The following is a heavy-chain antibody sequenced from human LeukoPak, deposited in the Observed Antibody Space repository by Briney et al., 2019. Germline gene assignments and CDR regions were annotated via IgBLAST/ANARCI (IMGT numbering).Heavy chain of an antibody. CDR2: ISGSGGST. CDR3: AKVRRHSSGPFDY. J-gene: IGHJ4*02. CDR1: GFTFSSYA. Sequence: GGSLRLSCAASGFTFSSYAMHWVRQAPGKGLEWVSAISGSGGSTYYADSVKGRFTISRDNSKNTLYLQMNSLRAEDTAVYYCAKVRRHSSGPFDYWGQGTLVTVSS. V-gene: IGHV3-23*01. D-gene: IGHD5-18*01.